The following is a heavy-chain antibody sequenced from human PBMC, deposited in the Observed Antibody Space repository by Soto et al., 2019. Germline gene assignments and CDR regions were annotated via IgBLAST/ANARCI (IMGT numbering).Heavy chain of an antibody. V-gene: IGHV1-18*01. Sequence: ASVKVSCKASGYTFYSYGISWVRQAPGQGLEWMGWISTYNDNTNYAQKLQGRVTMITDTSTSTAYMELRSLRSDDTAVYYCARDSPYYYGSGQKLDYWGQGTLVTVSS. CDR1: GYTFYSYG. CDR2: ISTYNDNT. J-gene: IGHJ4*02. CDR3: ARDSPYYYGSGQKLDY. D-gene: IGHD3-10*01.